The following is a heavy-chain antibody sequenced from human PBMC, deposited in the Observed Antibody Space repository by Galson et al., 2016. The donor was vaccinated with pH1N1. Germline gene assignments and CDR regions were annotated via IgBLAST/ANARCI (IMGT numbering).Heavy chain of an antibody. CDR3: ARHSGDGYRYGSERYFDY. V-gene: IGHV5-51*01. Sequence: QSGAEVKKPGESLKISCKGSGYSFTRYWIGWVPQMPGKGLEWMGIIFPGDSDTRYSPSFQGQVTISADKSISTAYLQWSSLKASDTAMYYCARHSGDGYRYGSERYFDYWGQGTLVTVSS. J-gene: IGHJ4*02. CDR2: IFPGDSDT. D-gene: IGHD5-18*01. CDR1: GYSFTRYW.